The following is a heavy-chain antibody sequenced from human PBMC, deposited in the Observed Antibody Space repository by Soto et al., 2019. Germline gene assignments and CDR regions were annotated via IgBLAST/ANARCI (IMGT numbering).Heavy chain of an antibody. CDR1: GYTFTGYY. V-gene: IGHV1-2*04. J-gene: IGHJ4*02. Sequence: GASVKVSCKASGYTFTGYYMHWVRQAPGQGLEWMGWINPNSGGTNYAQKFQGWVTMTRDTSISTAYMELSRLRSDDTAVYYCARLHTGYSSGNFDYWGQGTLVTVSS. D-gene: IGHD6-19*01. CDR2: INPNSGGT. CDR3: ARLHTGYSSGNFDY.